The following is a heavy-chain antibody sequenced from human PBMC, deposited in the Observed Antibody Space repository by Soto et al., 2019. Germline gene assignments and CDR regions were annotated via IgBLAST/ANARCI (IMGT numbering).Heavy chain of an antibody. J-gene: IGHJ4*02. CDR2: IKQDGSEK. CDR3: ARDPGPYGDLDY. V-gene: IGHV3-7*03. CDR1: GFTFSIYW. D-gene: IGHD2-21*01. Sequence: QPGGSLRLSCAASGFTFSIYWMSWVRHAPGKGLEWVANIKQDGSEKYYVDSVKGRFTISRDNAKNSLYLQMNSLRAEDTAVYYCARDPGPYGDLDYWGQGTLVTVSS.